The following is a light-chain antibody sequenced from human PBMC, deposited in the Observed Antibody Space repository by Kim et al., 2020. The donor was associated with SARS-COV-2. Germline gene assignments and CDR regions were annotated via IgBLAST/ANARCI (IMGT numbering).Light chain of an antibody. V-gene: IGKV3-15*01. CDR2: GAS. CDR1: QSVSSN. CDR3: RQYNNWPRET. Sequence: SPGERATPSCRASQSVSSNLAWYQQKPGQAPRLLIYGASTRATGIPARFSGSGSGTEFTLTISSLQSEDFAVYYCRQYNNWPRETFGQGTKVDIK. J-gene: IGKJ1*01.